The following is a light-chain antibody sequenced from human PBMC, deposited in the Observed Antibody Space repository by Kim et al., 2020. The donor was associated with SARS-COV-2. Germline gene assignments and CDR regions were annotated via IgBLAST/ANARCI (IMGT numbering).Light chain of an antibody. CDR3: QQYGSSPRT. CDR1: EMVNNSH. Sequence: SPGERATLSCRASEMVNNSHLAWYQHKPGQAPRLLIYHASSRATGIPDRFSGSGSGTDFTLTISRLEPEDFAVYYCQQYGSSPRTFGQGTKVDIK. J-gene: IGKJ1*01. V-gene: IGKV3-20*01. CDR2: HAS.